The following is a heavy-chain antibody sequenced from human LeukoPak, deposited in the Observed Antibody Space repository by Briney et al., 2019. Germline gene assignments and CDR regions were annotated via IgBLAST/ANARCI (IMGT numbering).Heavy chain of an antibody. D-gene: IGHD3-10*01. Sequence: GGSLRLSCAASGFTFSSYGMHWVRQAPGKGLEWVSTISGSGSGTYYADSVEGRFIISRDNSKNTLYVQMSSLRAEDTAAYYCARAICNSGSCGSDYWGPGTLVSVSS. V-gene: IGHV3-23*01. CDR2: ISGSGSGT. J-gene: IGHJ4*02. CDR3: ARAICNSGSCGSDY. CDR1: GFTFSSYG.